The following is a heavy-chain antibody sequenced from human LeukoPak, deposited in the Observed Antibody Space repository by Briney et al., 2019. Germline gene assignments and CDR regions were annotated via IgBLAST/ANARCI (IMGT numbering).Heavy chain of an antibody. D-gene: IGHD3-22*01. V-gene: IGHV3-23*01. CDR1: GFTFSSYA. J-gene: IGHJ3*02. Sequence: GGSLRLSCAASGFTFSSYAMSWVRQAPGKGLEWVSAIGGSGGSTYYADSVKGWFTISRDNSKNTLYLQMNSLRAEDTAVYYCARDLTMIHAFDIWGQGTMVTVSS. CDR2: IGGSGGST. CDR3: ARDLTMIHAFDI.